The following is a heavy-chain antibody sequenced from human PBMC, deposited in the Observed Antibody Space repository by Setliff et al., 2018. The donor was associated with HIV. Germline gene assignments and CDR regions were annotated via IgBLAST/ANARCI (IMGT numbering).Heavy chain of an antibody. CDR1: GFTVSNNY. D-gene: IGHD2-15*01. CDR2: IYSGGST. Sequence: PGGSLRLSCAASGFTVSNNYMKWVRQAPGKGLEWVSLIYSGGSTYYADSVKGRFTISRDNSKNTLYLQMNSLRAEDTAVYYCARDRTCSGGSCYGTWGQGTMVTVPQ. CDR3: ARDRTCSGGSCYGT. J-gene: IGHJ5*02. V-gene: IGHV3-53*01.